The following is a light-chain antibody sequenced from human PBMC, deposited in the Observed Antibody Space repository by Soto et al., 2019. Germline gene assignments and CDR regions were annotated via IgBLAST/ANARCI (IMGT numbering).Light chain of an antibody. CDR2: EVN. Sequence: QSVLTQPPSASGSPGQSVTLSCTGTSSDVGAYNYVSWYQQHPGKAPKLMIYEVNKRPSGVPDRFSGSKSGNTASLSVSGLQAEDEADYYCTSYAGRNNLGVFGTGTKVTVL. V-gene: IGLV2-8*01. CDR1: SSDVGAYNY. CDR3: TSYAGRNNLGV. J-gene: IGLJ1*01.